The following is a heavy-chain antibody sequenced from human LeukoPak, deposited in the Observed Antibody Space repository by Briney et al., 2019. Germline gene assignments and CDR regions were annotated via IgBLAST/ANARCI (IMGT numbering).Heavy chain of an antibody. CDR3: ARGIYDYVWGSYPL. V-gene: IGHV4-59*01. J-gene: IGHJ4*02. CDR1: GGSISSYY. D-gene: IGHD3-16*02. Sequence: SETLSLTCTVSGGSISSYYWSWIRQPPGKGLEWIGYIYYSGSTNYNSSLKSRVTISVDTPKNQFSLKLSSVTAADTAVYYCARGIYDYVWGSYPLWGQGTLVTVSS. CDR2: IYYSGST.